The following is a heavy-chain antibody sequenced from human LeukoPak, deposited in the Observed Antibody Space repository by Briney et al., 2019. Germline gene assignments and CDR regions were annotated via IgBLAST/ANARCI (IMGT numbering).Heavy chain of an antibody. CDR1: GGSISSYY. V-gene: IGHV4-59*01. CDR3: ARDQSIVGATGADDAFDI. J-gene: IGHJ3*02. CDR2: IYYSGST. D-gene: IGHD1-26*01. Sequence: PSETLSLTCTVSGGSISSYYWSWIRQPPGKGLESIGYIYYSGSTNYNPSLKSRVTISVDTSKNQFSLKLSSVTAADTAVYYCARDQSIVGATGADDAFDIWGQGTMVTVSS.